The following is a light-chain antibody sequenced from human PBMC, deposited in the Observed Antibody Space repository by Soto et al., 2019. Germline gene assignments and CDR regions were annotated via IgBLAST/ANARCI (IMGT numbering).Light chain of an antibody. Sequence: QSALTQPASVSGSPGQSIAISCTGTSSDVGGYKYVSWYQQYPGKAPKLMIYDVSNRPSGVSDRFSGSKSGNTASLTISGLQSEDEADYYCSSYTSISSYDFGTGTKVTV. CDR1: SSDVGGYKY. V-gene: IGLV2-14*01. J-gene: IGLJ1*01. CDR2: DVS. CDR3: SSYTSISSYD.